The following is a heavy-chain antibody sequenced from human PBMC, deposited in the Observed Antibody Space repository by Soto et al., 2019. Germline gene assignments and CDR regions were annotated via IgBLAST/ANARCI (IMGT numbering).Heavy chain of an antibody. CDR1: GDSVSSNSAA. D-gene: IGHD3-9*01. CDR3: ARAVLRYFDWLLPYYYYGMDV. J-gene: IGHJ6*02. CDR2: TYYRSKWYN. V-gene: IGHV6-1*01. Sequence: PSQTRSLTCAISGDSVSSNSAAWNWIRQXPSRGLXGXXRTYYRSKWYNDYAVSVKSRITINPDTSKNQFSLQLNSVTPEDTAVYYCARAVLRYFDWLLPYYYYGMDVWGQGTTVTVSS.